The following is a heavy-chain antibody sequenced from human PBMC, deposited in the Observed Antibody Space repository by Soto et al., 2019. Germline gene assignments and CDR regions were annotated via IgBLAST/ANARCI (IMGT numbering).Heavy chain of an antibody. V-gene: IGHV3-23*01. CDR1: GFTFSSYD. D-gene: IGHD3-16*01. J-gene: IGHJ4*02. CDR3: ASFKGYYFDY. CDR2: ISGSCGST. Sequence: GGSLRLSCAASGFTFSSYDMHWVRQATGKGLEWVSAISGSCGSTYYADSVKGRFTISRDDSKNTLYLQMNSLRAEDTAVYYCASFKGYYFDYWGQGTLVTVSS.